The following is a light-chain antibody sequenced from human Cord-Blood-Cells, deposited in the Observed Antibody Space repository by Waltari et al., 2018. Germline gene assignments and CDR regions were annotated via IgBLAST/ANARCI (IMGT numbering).Light chain of an antibody. J-gene: IGKJ4*01. Sequence: DIQMTHSPSSLSASVGDRVTITCGAGQGISIWLAWYQQKPEQAPNSLIYAASSLQSGVPSRFSGSGSGTDFTLTISSLQPEDFATYYCQQYNSYPVTFGGGTKVEIK. CDR3: QQYNSYPVT. V-gene: IGKV1D-16*01. CDR2: AAS. CDR1: QGISIW.